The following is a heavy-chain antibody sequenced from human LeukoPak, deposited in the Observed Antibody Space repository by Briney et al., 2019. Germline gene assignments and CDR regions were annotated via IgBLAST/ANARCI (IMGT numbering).Heavy chain of an antibody. D-gene: IGHD5-18*01. CDR2: ISYDGSNK. CDR3: AKGGGYSYGYYPDF. CDR1: GFTFSSCG. Sequence: GGSLILSCAASGFTFSSCGMHWVRQAPGKVLEWVAVISYDGSNKYYADSVKGRFTISRDNSKNTLYLQMNSLRAEDTAVYYCAKGGGYSYGYYPDFWGQGTLATVSS. V-gene: IGHV3-30*18. J-gene: IGHJ4*02.